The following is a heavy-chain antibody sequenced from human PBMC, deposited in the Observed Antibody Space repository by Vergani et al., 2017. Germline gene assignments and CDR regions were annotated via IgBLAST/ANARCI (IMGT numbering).Heavy chain of an antibody. J-gene: IGHJ3*02. V-gene: IGHV3-15*01. D-gene: IGHD1-7*01. CDR2: IKSKTDGGKT. Sequence: EVQLLESGGGLVQPGGSLRLSCAASGFTFSSYAMSWVRQAPGKGLEWVGRIKSKTDGGKTDYAAPVKGRFTISRDDSKNTLYLQMNSLKTEDTAVYYCTEGNWNSRAGDAFDIWGQGTMVTVSS. CDR1: GFTFSSYA. CDR3: TEGNWNSRAGDAFDI.